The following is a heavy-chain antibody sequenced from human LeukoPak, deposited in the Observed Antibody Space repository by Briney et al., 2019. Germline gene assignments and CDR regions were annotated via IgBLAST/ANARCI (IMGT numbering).Heavy chain of an antibody. CDR3: ARGSWYTRSSRYRDV. J-gene: IGHJ6*03. Sequence: GGSLRLSCAAYGFTFSSYTMNWVRQAPGKGLEWVSSISSSSSDIYYADSVKGRFTISRDNAKNSLYLQMNSLRAEDTAVYYCARGSWYTRSSRYRDVWGKGTTVTVSS. CDR2: ISSSSSDI. V-gene: IGHV3-21*01. D-gene: IGHD6-6*01. CDR1: GFTFSSYT.